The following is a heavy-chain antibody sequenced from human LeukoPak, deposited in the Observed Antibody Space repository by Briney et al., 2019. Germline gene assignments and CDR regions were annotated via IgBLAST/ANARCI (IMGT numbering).Heavy chain of an antibody. Sequence: EASVKVSCKASGYTFTGYYMHWVRQAPGQGLEWMGWINPNSGGTNYAQKFQGWVTMTRDTSISTAYMELSSLRSEDTAVYYCARDRGRDYYDSSEFRAFDIWGQGTMVTVSS. CDR3: ARDRGRDYYDSSEFRAFDI. CDR2: INPNSGGT. CDR1: GYTFTGYY. J-gene: IGHJ3*02. D-gene: IGHD3-22*01. V-gene: IGHV1-2*04.